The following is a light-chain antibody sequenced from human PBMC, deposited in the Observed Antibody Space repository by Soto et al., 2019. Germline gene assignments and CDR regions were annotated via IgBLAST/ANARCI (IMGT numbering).Light chain of an antibody. V-gene: IGKV1-5*03. CDR2: KAS. CDR3: QHYNSYSEA. J-gene: IGKJ1*01. Sequence: DIQMTQSPSTLSGSVGDRVTITCRASQTISSWLAWYQQKPGKAPKLLIYKASTLKSGGPSRFSGSGSGTEFTLTISSLQPDDFAPYYCQHYNSYSEAFGQGTKVELK. CDR1: QTISSW.